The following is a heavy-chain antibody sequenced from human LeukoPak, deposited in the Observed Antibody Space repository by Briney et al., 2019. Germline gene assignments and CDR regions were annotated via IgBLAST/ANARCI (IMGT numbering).Heavy chain of an antibody. CDR3: ARERPWNDGAFDI. CDR2: MNPNSGNT. V-gene: IGHV1-8*03. D-gene: IGHD1-1*01. J-gene: IGHJ3*02. CDR1: GYTFTSYD. Sequence: GASVKVSCKASGYTFTSYDINWVRQATGQGLEWMGWMNPNSGNTGYAQKFQGRVTITRNTSISTAYMELSSLRSEDTAVYYCARERPWNDGAFDIWGQGTMVTVSS.